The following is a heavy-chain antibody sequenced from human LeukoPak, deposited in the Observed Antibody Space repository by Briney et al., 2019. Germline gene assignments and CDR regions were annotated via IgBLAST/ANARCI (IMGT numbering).Heavy chain of an antibody. CDR3: GRALEAFRERLLDY. Sequence: PGGSLTLSCAASGFTFSSYWKSWVRQAPGQGLEWVANIKQDGSEKYYLDPVKGRLTISRDNAKNSLFLQKNSLRAEDTAVYYCGRALEAFRERLLDYWGQGTLVTVSS. CDR2: IKQDGSEK. V-gene: IGHV3-7*01. D-gene: IGHD1-26*01. CDR1: GFTFSSYW. J-gene: IGHJ4*02.